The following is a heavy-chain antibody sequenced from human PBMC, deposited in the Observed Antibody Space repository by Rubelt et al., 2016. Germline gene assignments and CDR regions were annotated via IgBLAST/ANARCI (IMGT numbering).Heavy chain of an antibody. CDR1: GGSISSYY. J-gene: IGHJ4*02. CDR3: ARTPRAAQAFDY. CDR2: IYYSGST. D-gene: IGHD6-6*01. V-gene: IGHV4-59*12. Sequence: QVQLQESGPGLVKPSETLSLTCTVSGGSISSYYWSWIRQPPGKGLEWIGYIYYSGSTNYNPSLKSLVTISVDTVKSQFPLQLNTVTPEDTAVYYCARTPRAAQAFDYGGQGSLVTVSS.